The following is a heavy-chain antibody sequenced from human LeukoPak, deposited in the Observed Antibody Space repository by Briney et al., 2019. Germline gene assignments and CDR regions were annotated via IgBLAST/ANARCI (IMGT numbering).Heavy chain of an antibody. V-gene: IGHV4-38-2*02. CDR2: IYHSGST. Sequence: PSETLSLTCTVSGGSINSYYWSWIRQPPGKGLEWIGSIYHSGSTYYNPSLKSRVTISVDTSKNQFSLKLSSVTAADTAVYYCAREKVQITIFGVVMGRFDYWGQGTLVTVSS. J-gene: IGHJ4*02. CDR1: GGSINSYY. D-gene: IGHD3-3*01. CDR3: AREKVQITIFGVVMGRFDY.